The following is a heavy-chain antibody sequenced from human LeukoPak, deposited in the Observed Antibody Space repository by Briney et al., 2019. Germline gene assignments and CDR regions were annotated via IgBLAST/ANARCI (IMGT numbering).Heavy chain of an antibody. Sequence: GGSLRLSCAASGFTFSSYEMNWVRQAPGKGLEWVSYISSSGSTIYYADSVKGRFTISRDNAKNSLYLQMNSPRAEDTAVYYCATPPLVVAATPYAFDIWGQGTMVTVSS. CDR1: GFTFSSYE. D-gene: IGHD2-15*01. CDR2: ISSSGSTI. CDR3: ATPPLVVAATPYAFDI. J-gene: IGHJ3*02. V-gene: IGHV3-48*03.